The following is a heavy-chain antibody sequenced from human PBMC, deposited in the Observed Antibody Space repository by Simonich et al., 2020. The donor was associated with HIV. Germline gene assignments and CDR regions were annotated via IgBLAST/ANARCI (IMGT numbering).Heavy chain of an antibody. Sequence: QVQLQQWSAGLLKPSETLSLTCAVYGGSFSSYYCNWIRQPPGKGRAWIGEINHSGRTNYNPSRKRRRTISVDTSTNQFSRKLNSVTAADTAVYYCARETKGGTSPLAFDAFDIWGQGTMVTVSS. J-gene: IGHJ3*02. D-gene: IGHD1-1*01. CDR3: ARETKGGTSPLAFDAFDI. V-gene: IGHV4-34*01. CDR2: INHSGRT. CDR1: GGSFSSYY.